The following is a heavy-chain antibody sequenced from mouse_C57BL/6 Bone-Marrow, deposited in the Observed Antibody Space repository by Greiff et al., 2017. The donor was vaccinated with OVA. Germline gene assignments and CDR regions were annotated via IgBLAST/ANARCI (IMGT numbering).Heavy chain of an antibody. Sequence: QVQLQQSGAELARPGASVKLSCKASGYTFTSYGISWVKQRTGQGLEWIGEIYPRSGNTYYNEKFKGKATLTADKSSSTAYMELRSLTSEDSAVYFCARAASIGYGSRNYYARDYWGQGTSVTASS. CDR1: GYTFTSYG. J-gene: IGHJ4*01. V-gene: IGHV1-81*01. CDR3: ARAASIGYGSRNYYARDY. D-gene: IGHD1-1*01. CDR2: IYPRSGNT.